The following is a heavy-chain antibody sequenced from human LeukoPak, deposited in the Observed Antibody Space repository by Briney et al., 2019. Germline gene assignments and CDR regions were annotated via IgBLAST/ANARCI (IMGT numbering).Heavy chain of an antibody. D-gene: IGHD4-23*01. Sequence: PGGSLRLSCAASGFTVSSNYMSWVRQAPGKGLEGVSVIYSGGSTYYADSVKGRFTISRDNSKNTLYLQMNSLRAEDTAVYYCARAYGGNNFDYWGQGTLVTVSS. CDR3: ARAYGGNNFDY. J-gene: IGHJ4*02. CDR2: IYSGGST. V-gene: IGHV3-66*01. CDR1: GFTVSSNY.